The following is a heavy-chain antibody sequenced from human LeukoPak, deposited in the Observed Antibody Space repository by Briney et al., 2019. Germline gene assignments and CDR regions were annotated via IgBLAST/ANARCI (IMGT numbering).Heavy chain of an antibody. V-gene: IGHV4-4*02. J-gene: IGHJ4*02. CDR2: IYHSGST. CDR1: GGSISSYY. Sequence: PSETLSLTCTVSGGSISSYYWSWVRQPPGKGLEWLGEIYHSGSTNYNPSLKSRVTISVDKSKNQFSLKLSSVTAADTAVYYCARVTLDSSGSYYFDYWGQGTLVTVSS. D-gene: IGHD3-22*01. CDR3: ARVTLDSSGSYYFDY.